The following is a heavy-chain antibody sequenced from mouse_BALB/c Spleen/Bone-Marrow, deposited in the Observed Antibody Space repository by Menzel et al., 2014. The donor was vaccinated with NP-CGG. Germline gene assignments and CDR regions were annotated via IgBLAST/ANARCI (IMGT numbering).Heavy chain of an antibody. CDR3: GRGAKKYGNYLDY. V-gene: IGHV1-37*01. D-gene: IGHD2-10*02. CDR1: GYSFTGYF. CDR2: INPYNGET. J-gene: IGHJ2*01. Sequence: VQLKHSGPELVKPGASVKISCKASGYSFTGYFMNWVKQSHGKSLEWIGRINPYNGETFYNQKLKGKATLTADKSSSTAHMEFLSLTSEDSAVYYCGRGAKKYGNYLDYWGQGTTLTVSS.